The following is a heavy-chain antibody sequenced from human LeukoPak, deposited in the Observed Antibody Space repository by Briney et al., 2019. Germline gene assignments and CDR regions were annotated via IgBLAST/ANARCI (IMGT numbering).Heavy chain of an antibody. V-gene: IGHV3-74*01. D-gene: IGHD6-13*01. CDR3: ARAPSSSSWSFDF. CDR1: GFTFSSHW. Sequence: GGSLRLSCAASGFTFSSHWMHWVRQIPGKGLMWVSRIHGDGITIDYADSVKGRVTISRDNAKNTLSLQMNGLRVEDTAAYYCARAPSSSSWSFDFWGQGTLVTVSS. CDR2: IHGDGITI. J-gene: IGHJ4*02.